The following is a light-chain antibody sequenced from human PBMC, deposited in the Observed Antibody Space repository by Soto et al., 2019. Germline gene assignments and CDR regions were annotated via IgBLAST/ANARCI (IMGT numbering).Light chain of an antibody. CDR1: QSVSGSY. CDR3: HQFLSSPQT. J-gene: IGKJ4*01. V-gene: IGKV3-20*01. Sequence: EIVLTQSPGTLSLSPGERATLSCRASQSVSGSYLAWYQQKPGQAPRLLIYGASSRVTGIPDRFSGGGSGTDFTLTISRLEPEDFAVYYCHQFLSSPQTFGGGTKVEIK. CDR2: GAS.